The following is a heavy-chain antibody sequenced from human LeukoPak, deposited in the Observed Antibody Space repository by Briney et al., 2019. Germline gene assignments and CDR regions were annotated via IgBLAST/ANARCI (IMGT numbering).Heavy chain of an antibody. V-gene: IGHV1-2*02. J-gene: IGHJ4*02. Sequence: ASVRVSCKASRYTFIGYYLHWVRQAPGQGLEWMGWINPTSSGTNYAQKFQDRVTMTRDTSINTAYMELSRLTSDDTAVYYCARLVGLSTTASYWGQGTLVIVSS. CDR1: RYTFIGYY. CDR2: INPTSSGT. CDR3: ARLVGLSTTASY. D-gene: IGHD5/OR15-5a*01.